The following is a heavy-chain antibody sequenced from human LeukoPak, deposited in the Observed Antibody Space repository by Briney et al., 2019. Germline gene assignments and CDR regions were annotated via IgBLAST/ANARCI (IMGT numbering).Heavy chain of an antibody. CDR2: ISSSGNNA. D-gene: IGHD3-10*01. Sequence: GGSLRLSCAVSGFTFRGAAMTWVRQAPGKGLEWVSLISSSGNNAYYADSVKGRFTISRDNSKNTLYLQMNSPRAEDTAVYYCARDSSGSYFYLPWFDPWGQGTLVTVSS. CDR1: GFTFRGAA. V-gene: IGHV3-23*01. J-gene: IGHJ5*02. CDR3: ARDSSGSYFYLPWFDP.